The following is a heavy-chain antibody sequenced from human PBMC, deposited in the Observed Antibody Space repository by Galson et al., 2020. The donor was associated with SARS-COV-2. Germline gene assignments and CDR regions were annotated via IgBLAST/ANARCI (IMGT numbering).Heavy chain of an antibody. Sequence: SETLSLTCTVSGGSIDSGEYYWSWVRQSPEKGLEWIGYIYRSGSAYYNPSLGGRAAISVHTSQMQFSLELNSVIAADTAVYYCVRGGECIRDCYSLAGWFQYWGQGIRVTVSS. D-gene: IGHD2-15*01. V-gene: IGHV4-30-4*01. CDR2: IYRSGSA. J-gene: IGHJ4*02. CDR3: VRGGECIRDCYSLAGWFQY. CDR1: GGSIDSGEYY.